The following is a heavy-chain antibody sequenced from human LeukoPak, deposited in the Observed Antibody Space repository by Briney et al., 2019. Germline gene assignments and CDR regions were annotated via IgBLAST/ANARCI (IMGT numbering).Heavy chain of an antibody. Sequence: GRSLRLSCAASGFTFSSYAMHWVRQAPGKGLEWVAVISYDGSNKYYADSVKGRFTISRDNSKNTLYLQMNSLRAEDTAVYYCARSEYCSSTSCYTNPYYFDYWGQGTLVTVSS. J-gene: IGHJ4*02. D-gene: IGHD2-2*02. CDR1: GFTFSSYA. CDR3: ARSEYCSSTSCYTNPYYFDY. CDR2: ISYDGSNK. V-gene: IGHV3-30*14.